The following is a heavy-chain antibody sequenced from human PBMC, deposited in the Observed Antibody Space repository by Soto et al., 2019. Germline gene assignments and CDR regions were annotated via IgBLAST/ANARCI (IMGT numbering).Heavy chain of an antibody. J-gene: IGHJ5*02. V-gene: IGHV3-23*01. Sequence: EVQLFESGGGLVEPGESQRLSCAASGFIFKDFAMSWVRQAPGKGLEWVSTITTSDDITYSADSVRGRFTISRDNSANTLFLQMSSLRGDDTATYYCTKGDSSGYFDPSSGYSTPDHWGQGTLVTVSS. CDR1: GFIFKDFA. CDR3: TKGDSSGYFDPSSGYSTPDH. D-gene: IGHD3-3*01. CDR2: ITTSDDIT.